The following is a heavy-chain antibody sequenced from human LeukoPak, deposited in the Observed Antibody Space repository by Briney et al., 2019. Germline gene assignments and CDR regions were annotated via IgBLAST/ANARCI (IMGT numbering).Heavy chain of an antibody. CDR2: ISYDGSNK. Sequence: TGGSLRLSCAASGFTFSSYAMHWVRQAPGKGLEWVAVISYDGSNKYYADSVKGRFTISRDNSKNTLYLQMNSLRAEDTAVYYCARSNDYGDYVLTGWGQGTLVTVSS. J-gene: IGHJ4*02. CDR3: ARSNDYGDYVLTG. V-gene: IGHV3-30-3*01. CDR1: GFTFSSYA. D-gene: IGHD4-17*01.